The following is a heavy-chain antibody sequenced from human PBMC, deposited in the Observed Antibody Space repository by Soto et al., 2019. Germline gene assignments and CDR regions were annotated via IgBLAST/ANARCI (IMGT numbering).Heavy chain of an antibody. CDR2: IYYSGST. Sequence: SETLSLTCTVSGGSISSYYWSWIRQPPGKGLEWIGYIYYSGSTNYNPSLKSRVTISVDTSKNQFSLKLSSVTAADTAVYYCARVRNSYGYFFDYWGQGTLVTVSS. CDR3: ARVRNSYGYFFDY. CDR1: GGSISSYY. J-gene: IGHJ4*02. V-gene: IGHV4-59*01. D-gene: IGHD5-18*01.